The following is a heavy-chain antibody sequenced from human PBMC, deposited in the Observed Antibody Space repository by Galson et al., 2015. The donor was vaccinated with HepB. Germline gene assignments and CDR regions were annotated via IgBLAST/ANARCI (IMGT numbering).Heavy chain of an antibody. V-gene: IGHV6-1*01. CDR3: ARDVGYSSGWYQGYYYGMDV. CDR1: GDSVSSNRAA. J-gene: IGHJ6*02. CDR2: TYYRSKWYN. Sequence: CAISGDSVSSNRAAWNWIRQSPSRGLEWLGRTYYRSKWYNDYAVSVKSRITINPDTSKSQFSLQLNSVTPEDTAVYYCARDVGYSSGWYQGYYYGMDVWGQGTTVTVSS. D-gene: IGHD6-19*01.